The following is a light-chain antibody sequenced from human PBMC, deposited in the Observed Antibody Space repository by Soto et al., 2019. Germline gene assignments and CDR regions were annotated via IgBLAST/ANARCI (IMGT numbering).Light chain of an antibody. Sequence: QSVLTQPASVSGSLGQSITVSCAGTDSGVGRYTSVSWYQQHQGKAPKLIIYDVTNRPSGVSNRFSASKSGNTASLTISGLRAEDEADYYCSSYTSASTEVFGGGTKLTVL. CDR1: DSGVGRYTS. CDR2: DVT. CDR3: SSYTSASTEV. V-gene: IGLV2-14*03. J-gene: IGLJ2*01.